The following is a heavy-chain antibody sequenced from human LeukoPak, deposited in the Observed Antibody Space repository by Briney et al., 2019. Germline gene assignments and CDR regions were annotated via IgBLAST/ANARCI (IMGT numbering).Heavy chain of an antibody. V-gene: IGHV3-66*01. D-gene: IGHD3-10*01. CDR3: ARDRGDFDY. J-gene: IGHJ4*02. Sequence: GGSLRLSCAASGFSFDDYAMHWVRQAPGKGLEWVSGIHSDGSTYYADSVKDRFTISRDNSRNTVYLQMNSLRVEDTAVYYCARDRGDFDYWGQGTLVTVSS. CDR2: IHSDGST. CDR1: GFSFDDYA.